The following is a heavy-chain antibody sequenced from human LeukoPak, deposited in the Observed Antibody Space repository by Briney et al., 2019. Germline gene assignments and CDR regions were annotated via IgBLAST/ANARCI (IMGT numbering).Heavy chain of an antibody. CDR2: ISSSSSYI. Sequence: GGSLRLSCAASGFTFSSYSMNWVRQAPGKGLEWVSSISSSSSYIYYADSVKGRFTISRDNAKNSLYLQMNSLRAEGTAVYYCARDLGHTSPPLWFGESAADVWGKGTTVTVSS. V-gene: IGHV3-21*01. CDR1: GFTFSSYS. D-gene: IGHD3-10*01. J-gene: IGHJ6*04. CDR3: ARDLGHTSPPLWFGESAADV.